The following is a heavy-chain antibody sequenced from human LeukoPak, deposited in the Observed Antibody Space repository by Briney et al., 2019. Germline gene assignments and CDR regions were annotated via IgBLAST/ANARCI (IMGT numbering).Heavy chain of an antibody. CDR1: GFTFDDYA. D-gene: IGHD3-16*02. CDR2: ISGDGDTT. CDR3: AKGSRLGEISLYRPFDY. J-gene: IGHJ4*02. V-gene: IGHV3-43*02. Sequence: PGGSLRLSCAASGFTFDDYAMHWVRQAPGKGLECVSLISGDGDTTFYTDSVKGRFTISRDNSKNSLSLQMNSLKTEDTALYYCAKGSRLGEISLYRPFDYWGQGTLVTVSS.